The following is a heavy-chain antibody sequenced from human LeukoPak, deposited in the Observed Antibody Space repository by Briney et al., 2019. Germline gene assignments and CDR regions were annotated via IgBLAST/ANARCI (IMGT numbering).Heavy chain of an antibody. CDR3: ARATSNWAFDY. V-gene: IGHV3-21*05. J-gene: IGHJ4*02. D-gene: IGHD7-27*01. Sequence: GRSLRLSCAASGFTFSSYGMHWVRQAPGKGLEWVSYISSSSSYTNYADSVKGRFTISRDNAKNSLYLQMNSLRAEDTAVYYCARATSNWAFDYWGQGTLVTVSS. CDR1: GFTFSSYG. CDR2: ISSSSSYT.